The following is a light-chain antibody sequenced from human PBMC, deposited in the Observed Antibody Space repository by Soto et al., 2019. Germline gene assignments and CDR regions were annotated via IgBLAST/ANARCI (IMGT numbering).Light chain of an antibody. Sequence: EIVLTQSPGTLSLSPGERATLSCRASQSVSSSYLAWYQQTPGQPPRLVMYAASTRATGIPDRFSGSGSGTEFTLTISRLEPEDFAVYFCQQYGYSQWTFGQGTKVDI. CDR3: QQYGYSQWT. V-gene: IGKV3-20*01. J-gene: IGKJ1*01. CDR2: AAS. CDR1: QSVSSSY.